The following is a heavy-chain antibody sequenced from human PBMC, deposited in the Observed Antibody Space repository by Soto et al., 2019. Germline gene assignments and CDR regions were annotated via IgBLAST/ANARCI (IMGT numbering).Heavy chain of an antibody. CDR2: INAGNGNT. D-gene: IGHD6-13*01. V-gene: IGHV1-3*01. J-gene: IGHJ4*02. Sequence: ASVKVSCKASGYTFTSYAMHWVRQAPGQRLEWMGWINAGNGNTKYSQKFQGRVTITRDTSASTAYMELSSLRSEDTAVYYCARVDSSWYAYFDYWGQGTLVTVSS. CDR3: ARVDSSWYAYFDY. CDR1: GYTFTSYA.